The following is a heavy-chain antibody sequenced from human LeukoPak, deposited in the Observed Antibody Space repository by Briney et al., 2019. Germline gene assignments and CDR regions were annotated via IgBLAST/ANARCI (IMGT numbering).Heavy chain of an antibody. CDR2: IYSGGST. CDR1: GCTVSSNY. CDR3: ARDYYDSSGYRHDAFDI. Sequence: PGGSLRLSCAASGCTVSSNYMSWVRQAPGKGLEGVSVIYSGGSTYYADSVKGRFTISRDNSKNTLYLQMNSLRAEDTAVYYCARDYYDSSGYRHDAFDIWGQGTMVTVSS. D-gene: IGHD3-22*01. J-gene: IGHJ3*02. V-gene: IGHV3-53*01.